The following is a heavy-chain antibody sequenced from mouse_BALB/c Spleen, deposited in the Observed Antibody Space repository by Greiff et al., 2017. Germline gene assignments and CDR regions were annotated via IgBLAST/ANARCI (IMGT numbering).Heavy chain of an antibody. CDR1: GFTFSDFY. CDR2: SGNKANDYTT. CDR3: ARGPGAMDY. V-gene: IGHV7-1*02. Sequence: EVNVVESGGGLVQPGGSLRLSCATSGFTFSDFYMEWVRQPPGKRLEWIAASGNKANDYTTEYSASVKGRFIVSRDTSQSSLYLQMNALRAEDTAIYYCARGPGAMDYWGQGTSVTVSA. J-gene: IGHJ4*01. D-gene: IGHD4-1*01.